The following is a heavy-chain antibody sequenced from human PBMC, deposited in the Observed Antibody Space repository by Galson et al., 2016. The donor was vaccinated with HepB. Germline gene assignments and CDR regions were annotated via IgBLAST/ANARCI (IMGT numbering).Heavy chain of an antibody. Sequence: SETLSLTCAVSGSSISNNYWWRWVRQSPEKGLEWIGEIYQTGTANYNPSFTSRANISVDTSKNQISLRRDSVTAADTAVYYCTRGTLGTTATMAFDYWGQGTLVSVSS. D-gene: IGHD1-7*01. CDR3: TRGTLGTTATMAFDY. J-gene: IGHJ4*02. CDR2: IYQTGTA. V-gene: IGHV4-4*02. CDR1: GSSISNNYW.